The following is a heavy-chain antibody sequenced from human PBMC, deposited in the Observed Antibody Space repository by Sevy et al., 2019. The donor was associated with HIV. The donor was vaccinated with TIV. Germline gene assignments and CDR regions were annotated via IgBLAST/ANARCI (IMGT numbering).Heavy chain of an antibody. V-gene: IGHV3-30-3*01. D-gene: IGHD6-19*01. Sequence: GRSLRLSCAASGFTFSSYAMHWVRQAPGKGLEWVAVISYDGSNKYYADSVKGRFTISRDNSKNTLYLQMNSLRAEDTAVYYCARDRRVAVAGRGINYWGQGTLVTVSS. CDR3: ARDRRVAVAGRGINY. CDR2: ISYDGSNK. J-gene: IGHJ4*02. CDR1: GFTFSSYA.